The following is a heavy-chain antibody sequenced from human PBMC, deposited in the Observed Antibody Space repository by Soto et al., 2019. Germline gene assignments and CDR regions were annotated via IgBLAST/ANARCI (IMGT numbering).Heavy chain of an antibody. J-gene: IGHJ4*02. CDR2: MNPNSGNT. CDR1: GYTFTSYD. Sequence: ASVKVSCKASGYTFTSYDINWVRQATGQGLEWMGWMNPNSGNTGYAQKFQGRVTMTRNTSISTAYMELSSLRSEDTAVYYCARLSSRITIFGVVITDTNFDYWGQGTLVTVSS. D-gene: IGHD3-3*01. CDR3: ARLSSRITIFGVVITDTNFDY. V-gene: IGHV1-8*01.